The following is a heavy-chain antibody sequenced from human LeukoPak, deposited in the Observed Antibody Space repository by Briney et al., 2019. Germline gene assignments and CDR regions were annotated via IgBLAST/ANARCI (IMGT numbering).Heavy chain of an antibody. V-gene: IGHV3-7*02. CDR1: GFTFSSCW. CDR3: ARLMGERSLFDY. Sequence: GGSLRLSCAASGFTFSSCWMTWVRQAPGKGLEWVANIKQDGNEKYYVDSVKGRFSISGDNAKNSVYLQMNSLRAEDTAVYYCARLMGERSLFDYWGQGVLVTVSS. D-gene: IGHD1-26*01. CDR2: IKQDGNEK. J-gene: IGHJ4*02.